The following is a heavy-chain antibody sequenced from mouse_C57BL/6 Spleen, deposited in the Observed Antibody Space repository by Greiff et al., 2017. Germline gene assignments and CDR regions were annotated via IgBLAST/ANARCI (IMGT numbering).Heavy chain of an antibody. Sequence: VQLQQSGAELVRPGASVKLSCTASGFNIKDDYMHWVKQRPEQGLEWIGWIDPENGDTEYASKFQGKATITADTSSNTAYLQLSSLTSEDTAVYYCTNDPSLAYWGQGTLVTVSA. D-gene: IGHD2-12*01. CDR1: GFNIKDDY. CDR3: TNDPSLAY. J-gene: IGHJ3*01. V-gene: IGHV14-4*01. CDR2: IDPENGDT.